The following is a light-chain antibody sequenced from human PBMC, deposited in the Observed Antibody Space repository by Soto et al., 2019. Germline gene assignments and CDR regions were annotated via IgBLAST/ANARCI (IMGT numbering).Light chain of an antibody. CDR2: GAS. V-gene: IGKV3-15*01. Sequence: EIVMTQSPATLSVSPGVRATLSCRASQSVSSNLAWYQQKPGQAPRPLIYGASTRATGIPARFSGSVSGTEFTLTISSLQAEDFAVYYSQQYNNWPPWTFSQGTKVEIK. CDR1: QSVSSN. J-gene: IGKJ1*01. CDR3: QQYNNWPPWT.